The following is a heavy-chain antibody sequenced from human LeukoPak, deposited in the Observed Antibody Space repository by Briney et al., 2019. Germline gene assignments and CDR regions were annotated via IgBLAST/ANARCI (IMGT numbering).Heavy chain of an antibody. V-gene: IGHV3-21*01. D-gene: IGHD5-18*01. CDR1: GFTFSSYA. J-gene: IGHJ4*02. CDR3: ARDLHGYTKFDY. Sequence: GGSLRLSCAASGFTFSSYAMSWVRQAPGKGLEWVSSISSSSSYIYYADSVKGRFTISRDNAKNSLYLQMNSLRAEDTAVYYCARDLHGYTKFDYWGQGTLVTVSS. CDR2: ISSSSSYI.